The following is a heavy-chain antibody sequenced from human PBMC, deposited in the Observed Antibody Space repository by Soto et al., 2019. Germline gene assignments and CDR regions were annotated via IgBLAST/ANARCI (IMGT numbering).Heavy chain of an antibody. CDR1: GDSFNDYY. Sequence: QVQLLQSGAEVRKPGASVTVYCRSSGDSFNDYYIHWVRQAPGQGFEWMGWSNHNGGVTKYAQKIQGWVSMTRATSIRTVYMQLSRLRSDVTAVYYCARESGGATATLDYYYFYMDVWGTGTTVTVSS. CDR2: SNHNGGVT. D-gene: IGHD5-12*01. CDR3: ARESGGATATLDYYYFYMDV. J-gene: IGHJ6*03. V-gene: IGHV1-2*04.